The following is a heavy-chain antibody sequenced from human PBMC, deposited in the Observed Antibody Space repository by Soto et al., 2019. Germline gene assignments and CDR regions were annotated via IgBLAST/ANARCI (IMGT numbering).Heavy chain of an antibody. Sequence: GGSLRLSCAASGFTFSSYAMSWVRQAPGKGLEWVSAISGSGGSTYYADSVKGRFTISRDNSKNTLYLQMNSLRAEDTAVYYCAGNGGYCSGGSCYGYYYGMDVWGQGTTVTVSS. CDR1: GFTFSSYA. CDR3: AGNGGYCSGGSCYGYYYGMDV. CDR2: ISGSGGST. D-gene: IGHD2-15*01. J-gene: IGHJ6*02. V-gene: IGHV3-23*01.